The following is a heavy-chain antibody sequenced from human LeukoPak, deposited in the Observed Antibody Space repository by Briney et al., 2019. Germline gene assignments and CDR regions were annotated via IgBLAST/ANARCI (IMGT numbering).Heavy chain of an antibody. V-gene: IGHV4-34*01. CDR3: ARGGRSEYFGSGSHDY. Sequence: SETLSLTCAVYGGSVSGYYWSWIRQPPGKGLEWIGEINHSGNTNYNPSLKSRVTLSIDTSKNQFSLKLTSVTAADTAVYYRARGGRSEYFGSGSHDYWGQGTLVTVSS. CDR1: GGSVSGYY. D-gene: IGHD3-10*01. CDR2: INHSGNT. J-gene: IGHJ4*02.